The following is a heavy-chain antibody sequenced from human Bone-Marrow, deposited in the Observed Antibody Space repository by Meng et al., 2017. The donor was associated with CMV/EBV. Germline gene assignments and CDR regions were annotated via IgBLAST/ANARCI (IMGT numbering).Heavy chain of an antibody. CDR3: ARTQDRSSTSCYLDAFDI. CDR2: IGTAGDT. J-gene: IGHJ3*02. D-gene: IGHD2-2*01. V-gene: IGHV3-13*03. Sequence: GASLKICCAACGFTFSSYDMHWVRQATGKGLEWVSAIGTAGDTYYPGSVKGQFTISRENAKNSLYLQMSSLRSEDTAVYYCARTQDRSSTSCYLDAFDIWGQGTMVTVSS. CDR1: GFTFSSYD.